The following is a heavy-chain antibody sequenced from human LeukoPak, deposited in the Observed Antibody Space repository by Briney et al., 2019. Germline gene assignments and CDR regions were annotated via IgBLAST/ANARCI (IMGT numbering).Heavy chain of an antibody. CDR2: INPSGGST. CDR3: ARNIAAAPAHFDY. D-gene: IGHD6-13*01. CDR1: GYTFTSYY. V-gene: IGHV1-46*01. Sequence: GASVKVSCKASGYTFTSYYMHWVRRAPGQGLEWMGIINPSGGSTSYAQKFQGRVTMTRDMSTSTVYMELSSLRSEDTAVYYCARNIAAAPAHFDYWGQGTLVTVSS. J-gene: IGHJ4*02.